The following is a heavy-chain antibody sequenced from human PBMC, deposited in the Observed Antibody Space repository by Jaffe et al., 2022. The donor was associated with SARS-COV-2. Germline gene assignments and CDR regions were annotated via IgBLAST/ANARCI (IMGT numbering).Heavy chain of an antibody. CDR1: GFTFSSYW. Sequence: EVQLVESGGGLVQPGGSLRLSCAASGFTFSSYWMSWVRQAPGKGLEWVANIKQDGSEKYYVDSVKGRFTISRDNAKNSLYLQMNSLRAEDTAVYYCARVMVRGVIITNDYWGQGTLVTVSS. V-gene: IGHV3-7*04. D-gene: IGHD3-10*01. CDR2: IKQDGSEK. J-gene: IGHJ4*02. CDR3: ARVMVRGVIITNDY.